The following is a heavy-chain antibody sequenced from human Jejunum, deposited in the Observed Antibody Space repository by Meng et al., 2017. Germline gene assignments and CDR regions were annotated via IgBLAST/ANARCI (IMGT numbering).Heavy chain of an antibody. CDR3: ASNTDCTSTSCYAY. D-gene: IGHD2-2*01. CDR1: GYSFTGYY. J-gene: IGHJ1*01. CDR2: INTYSGDT. V-gene: IGHV1-2*06. Sequence: QVQLVQSGAEVKKPGASVKVSCKASGYSFTGYYMHWVRQAPGQGLEWLGRINTYSGDTNYAQKFQGRVTMTRDTSISTAYMELSSLSSDDTALYYCASNTDCTSTSCYAYWGPLPLVTVSS.